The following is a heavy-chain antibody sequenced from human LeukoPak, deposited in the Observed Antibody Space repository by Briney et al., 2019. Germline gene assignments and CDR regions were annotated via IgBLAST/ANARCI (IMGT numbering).Heavy chain of an antibody. CDR3: ARFRTWGDKAFDY. CDR1: GFPFNSFG. V-gene: IGHV3-48*01. Sequence: GALQLSFAASGFPFNSFGMNWVRPAPGKGLEWVSYIGTTSGAIYYADSVKGRFTISRDSAKNSLYLQMNSLRAEDTAVYYCARFRTWGDKAFDYWGQGTLVTVSS. CDR2: IGTTSGAI. D-gene: IGHD2-21*02. J-gene: IGHJ4*02.